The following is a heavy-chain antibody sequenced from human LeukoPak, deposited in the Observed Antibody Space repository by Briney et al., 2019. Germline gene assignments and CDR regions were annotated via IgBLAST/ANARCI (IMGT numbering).Heavy chain of an antibody. D-gene: IGHD5-18*01. Sequence: SETLSLTCTVSGASISGSGYYWGWIRQPPGKGLEWIGSIYSSGSTYYNASLQSRVTISIETSKNQISLKLSSVTAADTAVYYCANIQLWGQGTLVTVSS. J-gene: IGHJ4*02. CDR1: GASISGSGYY. V-gene: IGHV4-39*01. CDR3: ANIQL. CDR2: IYSSGST.